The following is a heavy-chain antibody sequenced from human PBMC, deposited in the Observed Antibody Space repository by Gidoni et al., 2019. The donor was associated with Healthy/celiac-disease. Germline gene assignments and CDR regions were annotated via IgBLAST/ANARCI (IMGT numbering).Heavy chain of an antibody. J-gene: IGHJ5*02. Sequence: QVQLQESGPGLGKPSEPLSLTCTLPGGSISSYYWSWIRQPPGKGLEWIGYSYYSGSTNYNPTLTSRVTISVDTSKNQFSLKLSSVTAADTAVYYCARAYGDYEEKYNWFDPWGQGTLVTVSS. D-gene: IGHD4-17*01. CDR2: SYYSGST. V-gene: IGHV4-59*01. CDR3: ARAYGDYEEKYNWFDP. CDR1: GGSISSYY.